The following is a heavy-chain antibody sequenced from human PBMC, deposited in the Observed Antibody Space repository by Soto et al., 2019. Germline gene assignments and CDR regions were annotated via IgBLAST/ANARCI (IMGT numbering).Heavy chain of an antibody. Sequence: XSVKVSCKASGYTFTSYGISWVRQAPGQGLEWMGWISAYNGNTNYAQKLQGRVTMTTDTSTSTAYMELRSLRSDDTAVYYCARDRRYFDPPQGDYWGQGTLVTVSS. CDR2: ISAYNGNT. J-gene: IGHJ4*02. V-gene: IGHV1-18*04. CDR3: ARDRRYFDPPQGDY. CDR1: GYTFTSYG. D-gene: IGHD3-9*01.